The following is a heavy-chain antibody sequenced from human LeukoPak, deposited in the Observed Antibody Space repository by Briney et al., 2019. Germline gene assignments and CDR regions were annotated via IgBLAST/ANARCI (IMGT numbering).Heavy chain of an antibody. CDR3: ARERYGSGSYYDYYYYYMDV. Sequence: PGGSLRLSCAASGFTFSSYSMNWVRQAPGKGLEWVSYISSSSSTIYYADSVKGRFTISRGNAKNSLYLQMNSLRAEDTAVYYCARERYGSGSYYDYYYYYMDVWGKGTTVTV. CDR2: ISSSSSTI. J-gene: IGHJ6*03. CDR1: GFTFSSYS. V-gene: IGHV3-48*04. D-gene: IGHD3-10*01.